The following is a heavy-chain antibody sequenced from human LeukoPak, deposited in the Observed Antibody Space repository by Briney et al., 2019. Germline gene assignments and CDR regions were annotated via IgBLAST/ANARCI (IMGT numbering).Heavy chain of an antibody. V-gene: IGHV1-2*02. CDR2: INPNSGGT. D-gene: IGHD2-2*01. CDR3: ARDHCTSSGCYEYYYYGMDV. CDR1: GYTFTDYC. J-gene: IGHJ6*02. Sequence: GASVKVSRKASGYTFTDYCMHWVRQAPGQGLEWMGWINPNSGGTNSAQKFQGRVTMTRDTSVSTAYMELSRLRSDDTAVYYCARDHCTSSGCYEYYYYGMDVWGQGTTVTVSS.